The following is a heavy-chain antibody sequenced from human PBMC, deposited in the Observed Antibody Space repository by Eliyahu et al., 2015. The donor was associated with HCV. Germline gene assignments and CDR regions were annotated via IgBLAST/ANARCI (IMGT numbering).Heavy chain of an antibody. CDR3: ARDTAYYDILTGYYITSPGFNWFDP. J-gene: IGHJ5*02. D-gene: IGHD3-9*01. V-gene: IGHV1-46*01. CDR2: INPSGGST. Sequence: QVQLVQSGAEVKXPGASVKVSCKASGYTFSNYYMHWVRQAPGQGLEWMGIINPSGGSTSYAQKLQGRVTMTRDTSTSTVYMELSSLRCEDTAVYYCARDTAYYDILTGYYITSPGFNWFDPWGQGTLVTVSS. CDR1: GYTFSNYY.